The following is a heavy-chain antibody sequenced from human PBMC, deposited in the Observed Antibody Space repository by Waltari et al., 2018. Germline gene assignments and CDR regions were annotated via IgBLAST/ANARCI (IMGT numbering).Heavy chain of an antibody. J-gene: IGHJ4*02. CDR1: GYSFTSYW. CDR3: ARGVVGYDFWSGYLH. V-gene: IGHV5-51*01. Sequence: EVQLVQSGAEVTKPGESLKISCKGAGYSFTSYWIGWVRQIPGTGLEGGGSSYPGGADTRYSPPVQGQVTTSADKSVSTAYLQWSSLKAADTAMYYCARGVVGYDFWSGYLHWGQGTLVTVSS. D-gene: IGHD3-3*01. CDR2: SYPGGADT.